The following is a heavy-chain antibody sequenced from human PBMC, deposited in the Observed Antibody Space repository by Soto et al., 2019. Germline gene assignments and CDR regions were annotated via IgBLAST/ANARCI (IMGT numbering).Heavy chain of an antibody. CDR2: ISGPSYAS. Sequence: PGGSLRLSCVGSGFNFAGYALAWVRQPPGKGLEWVTSISGPSYASFTADSLRGRFTVYRDNSKDTLFLQMKNLRAEDTAIYYCAKTPMEEVGTQFFDLWGQGTLVTVSS. J-gene: IGHJ4*02. CDR3: AKTPMEEVGTQFFDL. V-gene: IGHV3-23*01. CDR1: GFNFAGYA. D-gene: IGHD1-26*01.